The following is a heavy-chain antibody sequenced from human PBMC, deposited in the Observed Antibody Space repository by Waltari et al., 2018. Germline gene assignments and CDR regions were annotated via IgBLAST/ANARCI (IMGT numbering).Heavy chain of an antibody. CDR3: AKVYSGSYYNGMDV. Sequence: EVQLLESGGGLVKPGGSLRLSCAASGFTFSSYAMSWVRQAPGKGLEWVSAISGSGGSTYYADSVKGRFTISRDNSKNTLYLQMNSLRAEDTAVYYCAKVYSGSYYNGMDVWGQGTTVTVSS. J-gene: IGHJ6*02. V-gene: IGHV3-23*01. D-gene: IGHD1-26*01. CDR2: ISGSGGST. CDR1: GFTFSSYA.